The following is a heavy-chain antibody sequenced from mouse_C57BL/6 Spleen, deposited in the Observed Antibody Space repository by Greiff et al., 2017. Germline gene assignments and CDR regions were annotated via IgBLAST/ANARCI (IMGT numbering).Heavy chain of an antibody. D-gene: IGHD1-1*01. Sequence: EVQLVESGGDLVKPGGSLKLSCAASGFTFSSSGMSWVRQTPDKRLEWVATISSGGSYTYYPDSVKGRFTISRDNAKNTLYLQMSSLKSEDTAMYYCARHGLRYWYFDVWGTGTTVTVSS. V-gene: IGHV5-6*01. CDR1: GFTFSSSG. J-gene: IGHJ1*03. CDR3: ARHGLRYWYFDV. CDR2: ISSGGSYT.